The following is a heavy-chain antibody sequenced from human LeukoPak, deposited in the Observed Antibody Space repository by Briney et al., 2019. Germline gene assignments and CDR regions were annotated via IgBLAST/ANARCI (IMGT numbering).Heavy chain of an antibody. D-gene: IGHD3-10*01. CDR3: ARHGSYCFDS. J-gene: IGHJ4*02. Sequence: SETLSLTCGVSGGSFSISYWSWIRQPPGKGLEWIGQIYHSGGANYNPSLRSRATISIDTSKNQLSLRLSSVTAADTAVYYCARHGSYCFDSWGQGTLVTVSS. CDR1: GGSFSISY. CDR2: IYHSGGA. V-gene: IGHV4-34*01.